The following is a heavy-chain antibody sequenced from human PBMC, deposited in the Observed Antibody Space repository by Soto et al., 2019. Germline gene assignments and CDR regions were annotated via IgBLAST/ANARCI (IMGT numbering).Heavy chain of an antibody. D-gene: IGHD6-13*01. J-gene: IGHJ4*02. Sequence: SEKLSLTCTVSSGSIISYFWSWIRQAPGKGLEWIAFKYDTGSTNYNPSLKGRVSISVDASKNQISLTVNSVTAADTAVYYCSGGWSSIWPYWGQGILVTVSS. V-gene: IGHV4-59*01. CDR3: SGGWSSIWPY. CDR1: SGSIISYF. CDR2: KYDTGST.